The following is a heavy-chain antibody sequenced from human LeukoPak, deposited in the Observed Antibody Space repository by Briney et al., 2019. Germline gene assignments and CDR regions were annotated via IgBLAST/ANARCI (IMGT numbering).Heavy chain of an antibody. CDR1: GGSISSSSHY. CDR3: ARGIRNYDYVWGNYYYYYYMDV. V-gene: IGHV4-39*07. D-gene: IGHD3-16*01. J-gene: IGHJ6*03. Sequence: SETLSLTCTVSGGSISSSSHYWGWIRQPPGKGLEWIGSIYYSGSTYYNPSLKSRVTISVDTSKNQFSLKLSSVTAADTAVYYCARGIRNYDYVWGNYYYYYYMDVWGKGTTVTVSS. CDR2: IYYSGST.